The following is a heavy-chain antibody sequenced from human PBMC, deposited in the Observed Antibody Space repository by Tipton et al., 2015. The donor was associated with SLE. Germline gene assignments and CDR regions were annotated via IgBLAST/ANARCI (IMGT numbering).Heavy chain of an antibody. J-gene: IGHJ4*02. CDR1: GGSISSSSYY. CDR2: IYYSGST. Sequence: TLSLTCTVSGGSISSSSYYWGWIRQPPGKGLEWIGYIYYSGSTNYNPSLKSRVTISVDTSKNQFSLKLSSVTAADTAVYYCARGVGDTDFDYWGKGTLVTVSS. D-gene: IGHD4-17*01. CDR3: ARGVGDTDFDY. V-gene: IGHV4-61*05.